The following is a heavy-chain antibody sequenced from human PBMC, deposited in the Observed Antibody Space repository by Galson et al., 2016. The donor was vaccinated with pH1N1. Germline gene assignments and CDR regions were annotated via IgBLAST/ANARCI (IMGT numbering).Heavy chain of an antibody. D-gene: IGHD4-17*01. CDR3: ARITEYDYVDYASFWYFDL. CDR1: GFSLANARMG. J-gene: IGHJ2*01. CDR2: IFSNDEK. V-gene: IGHV2-26*01. Sequence: PALVKPTQTLTLTCTVSGFSLANARMGVSWIRQPPGKALEWLAHIFSNDEKSYRPSLKSRLTISKDTSENQVILTLTNMDPVDTATYFCARITEYDYVDYASFWYFDLWGPGTLVTVSS.